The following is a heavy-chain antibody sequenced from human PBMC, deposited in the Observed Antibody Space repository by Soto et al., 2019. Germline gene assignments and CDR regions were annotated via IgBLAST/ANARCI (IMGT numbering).Heavy chain of an antibody. V-gene: IGHV1-69*12. D-gene: IGHD5-18*01. J-gene: IGHJ4*02. CDR1: GGTFSTYA. CDR2: IIPMVGTA. CDR3: ASGIQLWLRRINNGYSG. Sequence: QVQLVQSGAEVKKPESSVKVSCKAPGGTFSTYAISWVRQAPGQGLEWMGGIIPMVGTANYAQRFQDRVTITADESTNKVYMALSSLRSEDTAVYFCASGIQLWLRRINNGYSGWGQGTLVTVSS.